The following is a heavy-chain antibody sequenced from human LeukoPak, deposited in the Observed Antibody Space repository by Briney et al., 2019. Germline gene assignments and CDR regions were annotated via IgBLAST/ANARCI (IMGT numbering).Heavy chain of an antibody. Sequence: QSGGSLRLSCAASGFTFSSSGMHWVRQAPGKGLEWVALIWYDGINEYYADSVKGRFSISRDDSKNTLYLRMNSLRAEDTAVYYCVRDKGSSWGEKYYFDYWGQGTLVTVSS. CDR3: VRDKGSSWGEKYYFDY. J-gene: IGHJ4*02. CDR1: GFTFSSSG. D-gene: IGHD6-13*01. CDR2: IWYDGINE. V-gene: IGHV3-33*01.